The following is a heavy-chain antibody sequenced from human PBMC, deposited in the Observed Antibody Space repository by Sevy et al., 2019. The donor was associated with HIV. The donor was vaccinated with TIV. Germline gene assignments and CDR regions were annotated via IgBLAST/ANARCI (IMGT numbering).Heavy chain of an antibody. V-gene: IGHV3-72*01. CDR3: AAVGASRGYFDI. Sequence: GGCLRLSCVASGFTFGDHYMDWVRQAPGKGLEWVGRIRNKVKSYTTEYAASVKGRFIVSRDDSKKSLYLQMNSLKTDDTAVYYCAAVGASRGYFDIWGRGTLVTVSS. CDR1: GFTFGDHY. D-gene: IGHD1-26*01. CDR2: IRNKVKSYTT. J-gene: IGHJ2*01.